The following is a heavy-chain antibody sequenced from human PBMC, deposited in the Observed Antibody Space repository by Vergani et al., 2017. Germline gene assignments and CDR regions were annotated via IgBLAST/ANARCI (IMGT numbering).Heavy chain of an antibody. CDR3: ARADCSSTSCHPYYYGMDV. J-gene: IGHJ6*02. Sequence: EVQLVESGGGLVPPGRSLRLSCAASGFSFGDYAMTWVRQAPGKGLEWVAFIRNKAYGGTTEYAASVKGRFTIARDDSKRLAYLQLSGLRAEDTAVYYCARADCSSTSCHPYYYGMDVWGQGTTVTVSS. D-gene: IGHD2-2*01. CDR1: GFSFGDYA. V-gene: IGHV3-49*04. CDR2: IRNKAYGGTT.